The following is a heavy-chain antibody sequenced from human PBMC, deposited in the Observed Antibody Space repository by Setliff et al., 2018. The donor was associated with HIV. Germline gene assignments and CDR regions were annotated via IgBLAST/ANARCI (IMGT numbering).Heavy chain of an antibody. D-gene: IGHD3-10*01. CDR3: ARKLRPGHGMDV. CDR1: GFTFSSYW. Sequence: GGSLRLSCGASGFTFSSYWMTWVRQAPGKGLEWVANIKQDGSEKYYLDSVKGRFTISRDNAKNSLYLQMNSLRGEDTAVYYCARKLRPGHGMDVWGQGTTVTVSS. CDR2: IKQDGSEK. V-gene: IGHV3-7*01. J-gene: IGHJ6*02.